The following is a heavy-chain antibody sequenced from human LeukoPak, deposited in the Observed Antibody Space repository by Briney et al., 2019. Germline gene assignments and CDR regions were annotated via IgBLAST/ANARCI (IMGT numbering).Heavy chain of an antibody. CDR2: IYYSGST. Sequence: SETLSLTCTVSGGSISSSSYYWGWIRQPPGKGLEWIGRIYYSGSTYYNPSLKSRVTISVDTSKNQFSLKLSSVTAADTAVYYCARQGRISMIVVLIEDAFDIWGQGTMVTVSS. J-gene: IGHJ3*02. D-gene: IGHD3-22*01. V-gene: IGHV4-39*01. CDR3: ARQGRISMIVVLIEDAFDI. CDR1: GGSISSSSYY.